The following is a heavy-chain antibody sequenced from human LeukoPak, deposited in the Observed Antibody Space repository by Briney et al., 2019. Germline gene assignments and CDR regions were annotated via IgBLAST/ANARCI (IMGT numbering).Heavy chain of an antibody. V-gene: IGHV3-11*06. CDR2: ISSSSSYT. Sequence: GGSLRLSCAASGFTFSDYYMSWIRQAPGKGLEWVSYISSSSSYTNYADSVKGRFTISRDNAKNSLYLQMNSLRAEDTAVYYCAREVVVPAAPENWFDPWGQGTLVTVSS. J-gene: IGHJ5*02. CDR3: AREVVVPAAPENWFDP. D-gene: IGHD2-2*01. CDR1: GFTFSDYY.